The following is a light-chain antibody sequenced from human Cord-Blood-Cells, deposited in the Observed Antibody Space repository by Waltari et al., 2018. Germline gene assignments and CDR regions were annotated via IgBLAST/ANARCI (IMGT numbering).Light chain of an antibody. CDR2: WAS. CDR1: QSVLYSSNNKNY. V-gene: IGKV4-1*01. Sequence: IVMTQSPDSLAVSLGERATLNCKSSQSVLYSSNNKNYLAWYYQKPGQPPKLLIYWASTRESGVPDRFSGSGSGTDFTLTISSLQAEDVAVYYCQQYYSTPITFGQGTRLEIK. CDR3: QQYYSTPIT. J-gene: IGKJ5*01.